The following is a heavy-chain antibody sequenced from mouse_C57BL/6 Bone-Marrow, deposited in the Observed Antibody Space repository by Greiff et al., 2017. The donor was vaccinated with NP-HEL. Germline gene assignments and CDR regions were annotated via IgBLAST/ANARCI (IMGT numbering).Heavy chain of an antibody. J-gene: IGHJ1*03. CDR1: GFTFSSYG. Sequence: DVMLVESGGDLVKPGGSLKLSCAASGFTFSSYGMSWVRQTPDKRLEWVATISSGGSYTYYPDSVKGRFTISRDNAKNTLYLQMSSLKSEDTAMYYCARRILRYSWYFDVWGTGTTVTVSS. CDR3: ARRILRYSWYFDV. CDR2: ISSGGSYT. V-gene: IGHV5-6*02. D-gene: IGHD1-1*01.